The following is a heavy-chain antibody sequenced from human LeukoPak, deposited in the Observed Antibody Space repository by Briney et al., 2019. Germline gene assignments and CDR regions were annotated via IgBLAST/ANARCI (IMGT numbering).Heavy chain of an antibody. Sequence: ASVKVSCKASGGTFSSYAISWVRQAPGQGLEWMGGIIPIFGTANYAQKFQGRVTITTDESTSTAYMELSSLRSEDTAVYYCARGGRRAGSYALDYWGQGTLVTVSS. V-gene: IGHV1-69*05. CDR1: GGTFSSYA. CDR3: ARGGRRAGSYALDY. CDR2: IIPIFGTA. J-gene: IGHJ4*02. D-gene: IGHD3-16*01.